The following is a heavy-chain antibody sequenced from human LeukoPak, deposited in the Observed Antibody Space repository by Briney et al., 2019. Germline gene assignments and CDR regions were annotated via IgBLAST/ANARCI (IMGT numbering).Heavy chain of an antibody. D-gene: IGHD3-10*01. Sequence: PGGSLRLSCAASGFTFSSYAMSWVRQAPGKGLEWVSAISGSGGSTYYADSVMGRFTISRDNSKNTLYLQMNSLRAEDTAVYYCARILWFRGRTFDYWGQGTLVTVSS. J-gene: IGHJ4*02. CDR2: ISGSGGST. V-gene: IGHV3-23*01. CDR3: ARILWFRGRTFDY. CDR1: GFTFSSYA.